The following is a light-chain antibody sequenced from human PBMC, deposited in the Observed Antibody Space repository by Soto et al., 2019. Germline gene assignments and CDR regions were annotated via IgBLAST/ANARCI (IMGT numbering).Light chain of an antibody. CDR3: QSYDSSLSGSAV. CDR2: ANS. CDR1: SSNIGAGYD. J-gene: IGLJ2*01. Sequence: QSVLTQPPSVSGAPGQRVTISCTGSSSNIGAGYDVHWYQQLPGTAPKLLIYANSNRPSGVPDRFSGSKSGTSAFLAITGLQAEDEADYYCQSYDSSLSGSAVFGGGTKVTVL. V-gene: IGLV1-40*01.